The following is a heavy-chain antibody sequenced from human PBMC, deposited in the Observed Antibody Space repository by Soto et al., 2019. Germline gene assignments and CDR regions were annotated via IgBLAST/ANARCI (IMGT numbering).Heavy chain of an antibody. V-gene: IGHV4-39*01. CDR2: IDNNGVT. Sequence: PSETLSLTCIVSGGSVYSNGHHWGWIRQPPGKGLEWIGSIDNNGVTNYNSSLKSRVTISRDTSKNQFSLRLTSVTAADTAVYYCGKVLVGATGHTDADSWGPGTLVTVSS. J-gene: IGHJ4*02. D-gene: IGHD2-15*01. CDR1: GGSVYSNGHH. CDR3: GKVLVGATGHTDADS.